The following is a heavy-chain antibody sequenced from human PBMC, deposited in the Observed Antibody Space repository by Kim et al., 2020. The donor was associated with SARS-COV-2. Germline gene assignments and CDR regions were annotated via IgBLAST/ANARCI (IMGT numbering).Heavy chain of an antibody. CDR3: AKRDGDSDGYRPFYN. CDR1: GFTFSNYA. J-gene: IGHJ4*02. V-gene: IGHV3-23*01. D-gene: IGHD3-22*01. Sequence: GGSLRLSCAASGFTFSNYAMSWVRQAPGKGLEWVSAISGSGGSTYYADSVKGRFTISRDNSKNTLFLQMNSLKPEDTAVYFCAKRDGDSDGYRPFYNWGQGTLVTVSS. CDR2: ISGSGGST.